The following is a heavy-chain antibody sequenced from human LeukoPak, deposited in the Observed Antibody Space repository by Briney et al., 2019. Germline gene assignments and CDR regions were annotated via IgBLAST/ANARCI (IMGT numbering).Heavy chain of an antibody. Sequence: PGGSLRLSCAASGFTFSSYTMNWVRQAPGKGLEWVSSISGSSIYIYYADSAKGRFIISRDNAKNSLYLRMNSLRAEDTAVYYCARSGCSGGSCYGVFDYWGQGTLVTVSS. CDR2: ISGSSIYI. CDR3: ARSGCSGGSCYGVFDY. V-gene: IGHV3-21*01. CDR1: GFTFSSYT. J-gene: IGHJ4*02. D-gene: IGHD2-15*01.